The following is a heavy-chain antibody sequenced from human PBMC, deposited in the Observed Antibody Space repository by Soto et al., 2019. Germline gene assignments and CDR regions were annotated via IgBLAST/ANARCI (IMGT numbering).Heavy chain of an antibody. CDR1: GFTFSSYG. CDR3: AKDLVVVAATKWFDP. D-gene: IGHD2-15*01. CDR2: ISYDGSNK. V-gene: IGHV3-30*18. J-gene: IGHJ5*02. Sequence: ESGGGVVQPGRSLRLSCAASGFTFSSYGMHWVRQAPGKGLEWVAVISYDGSNKYYADSVKGRFTISRDNSKNTLYLQMNSLRAEDTAVYYCAKDLVVVAATKWFDPWGQGTLVTVSS.